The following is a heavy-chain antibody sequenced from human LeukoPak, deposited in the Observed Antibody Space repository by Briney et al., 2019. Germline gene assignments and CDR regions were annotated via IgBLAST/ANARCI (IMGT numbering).Heavy chain of an antibody. CDR2: IYSGGST. CDR1: GFTVSDNY. Sequence: GGSLRLSCAASGFTVSDNYMSWVRQAPGKGLECVSVIYSGGSTYYADSVKGRFTISRDNSKNTLYLQMNSLRAEDTAVYYCARDIGSSSWYSSTYYFDYWGQGTLVTVSS. D-gene: IGHD6-13*01. CDR3: ARDIGSSSWYSSTYYFDY. V-gene: IGHV3-66*01. J-gene: IGHJ4*02.